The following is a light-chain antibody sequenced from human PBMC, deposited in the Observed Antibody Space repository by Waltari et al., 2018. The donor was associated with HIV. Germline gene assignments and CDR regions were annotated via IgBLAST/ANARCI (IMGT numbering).Light chain of an antibody. J-gene: IGLJ1*01. CDR2: ANH. V-gene: IGLV1-44*01. CDR1: SSNIGSYT. Sequence: QSELTQPPSASGTPGQRVTISCSGSSSNIGSYTVNWYQQLPGTAPKLLIYANHQRPSGVPDRFSGSQSDTSASLAIGGLQSEDEADYHCQSHDSSLSGYVFGTGTKVTVL. CDR3: QSHDSSLSGYV.